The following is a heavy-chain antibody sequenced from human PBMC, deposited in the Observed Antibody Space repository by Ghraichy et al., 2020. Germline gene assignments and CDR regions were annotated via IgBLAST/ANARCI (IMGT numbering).Heavy chain of an antibody. CDR3: ARALPVGPSSWSRYYDNDDLDV. CDR1: GFSVRTNH. J-gene: IGHJ6*02. D-gene: IGHD6-13*01. CDR2: LYYGGAT. V-gene: IGHV3-53*01. Sequence: GGSLRLSCAASGFSVRTNHMSWVRQAPGKGLEWVSVLYYGGATYYGESVKGRFSISRDDSQNTLFLQMNSLRADDTAVYYCARALPVGPSSWSRYYDNDDLDVWGQGTTVTVSS.